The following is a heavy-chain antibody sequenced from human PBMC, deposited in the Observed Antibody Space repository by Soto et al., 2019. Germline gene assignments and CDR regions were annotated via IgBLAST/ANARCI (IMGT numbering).Heavy chain of an antibody. D-gene: IGHD2-2*01. J-gene: IGHJ4*02. Sequence: GGSLRLSCAVSEFIFSRYWMSWVRQAPGKGLEWVANTTPDGTVRHYADSVRGRFTISRDNAKNSFFLQMDSLRAEDTAIYYCAREGLRAAADYWGQGTLVTVSS. V-gene: IGHV3-7*01. CDR1: EFIFSRYW. CDR3: AREGLRAAADY. CDR2: TTPDGTVR.